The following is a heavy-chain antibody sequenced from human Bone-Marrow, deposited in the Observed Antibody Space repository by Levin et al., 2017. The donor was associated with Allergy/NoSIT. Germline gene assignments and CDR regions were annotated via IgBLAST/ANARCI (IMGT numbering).Heavy chain of an antibody. D-gene: IGHD6-19*01. J-gene: IGHJ1*01. V-gene: IGHV1-3*01. CDR3: AREEVRYSSDVYHARGVYFHH. CDR2: INAGNGKT. CDR1: GYAFTIYP. Sequence: GESLKISCEASGYAFTIYPLHWVRQAPGQRLEWMGWINAGNGKTKYSQKFQGRVTITRDTSATTAYMELSSLRSEDTAVYYCAREEVRYSSDVYHARGVYFHHWGKGTLVTVSS.